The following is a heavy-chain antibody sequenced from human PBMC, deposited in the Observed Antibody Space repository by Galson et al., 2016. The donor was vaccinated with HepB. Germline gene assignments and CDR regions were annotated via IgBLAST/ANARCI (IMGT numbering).Heavy chain of an antibody. CDR1: GFIFSDYG. D-gene: IGHD3-10*01. Sequence: SLRLSCAASGFIFSDYGIHWVRQAPGKGLEWVALISEDENNKYYVDSVKGRFTISRDNSKNTLYLQMNSLRAEDTAVYYCAKDPGYGSGSSSSYGMDVWGQGTTVTVSS. CDR3: AKDPGYGSGSSSSYGMDV. J-gene: IGHJ6*02. V-gene: IGHV3-30*18. CDR2: ISEDENNK.